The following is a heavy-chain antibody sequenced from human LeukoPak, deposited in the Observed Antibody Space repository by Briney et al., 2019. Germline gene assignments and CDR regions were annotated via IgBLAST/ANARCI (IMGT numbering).Heavy chain of an antibody. Sequence: PSETLSLTCTVSGGSISSSSYYWGWIRQPPGKGLEWIGSIYYSGSTYYNPSLKSRVTISVDTSKNQFSLKLSSVTAADTAVYYCARDLCSGGRCYFDPWGQGTLVTVSS. CDR3: ARDLCSGGRCYFDP. D-gene: IGHD2-15*01. CDR1: GGSISSSSYY. CDR2: IYYSGST. J-gene: IGHJ5*02. V-gene: IGHV4-39*02.